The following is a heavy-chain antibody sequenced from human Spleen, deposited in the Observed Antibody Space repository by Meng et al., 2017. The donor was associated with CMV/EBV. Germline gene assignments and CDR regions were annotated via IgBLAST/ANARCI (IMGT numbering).Heavy chain of an antibody. J-gene: IGHJ4*02. CDR3: ARMYYYDSSGYCDY. CDR2: IYYSGGT. V-gene: IGHV4-39*07. D-gene: IGHD3-22*01. CDR1: GGSISTNSYY. Sequence: GSLRLSCTVSGGSISTNSYYWGWIRQPPGKGLEWIGSIYYSGGTYYNPSLKSRVTISVDTSKNQVSLRVTSVTAADTAVYYCARMYYYDSSGYCDYWGQGTLVTVSS.